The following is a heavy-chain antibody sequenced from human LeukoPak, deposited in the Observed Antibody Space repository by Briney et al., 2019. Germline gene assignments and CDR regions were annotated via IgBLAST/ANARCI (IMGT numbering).Heavy chain of an antibody. CDR2: IDPSDSYT. J-gene: IGHJ4*02. D-gene: IGHD6-19*01. CDR1: GYSFTSYW. V-gene: IGHV5-10-1*01. Sequence: GESLRISRKGSGYSFTSYWISRVRQMPGTGLEGVGRIDPSDSYTNYSPSFQGHVTISADKSISPAYLQGGRLKASDTGRYYWATHTRKYSSGWYAVGYWGQGTLVTVSS. CDR3: ATHTRKYSSGWYAVGY.